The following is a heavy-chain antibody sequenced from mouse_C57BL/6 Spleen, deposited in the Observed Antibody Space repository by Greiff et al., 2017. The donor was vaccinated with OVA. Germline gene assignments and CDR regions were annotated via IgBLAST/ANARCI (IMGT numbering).Heavy chain of an antibody. CDR2: IDPETGGT. D-gene: IGHD2-1*01. J-gene: IGHJ2*01. V-gene: IGHV1-15*01. CDR3: TISLYDGNYTPFDY. Sequence: QVQLQQSGAELVRPGASVTLSCKASGYTFTDYEMHWVKQTPVHGLEWIGAIDPETGGTAYNQKFKGKAILTADKSSSTAYMELRSLTSEDSAVYYCTISLYDGNYTPFDYWGQGTTLTVSS. CDR1: GYTFTDYE.